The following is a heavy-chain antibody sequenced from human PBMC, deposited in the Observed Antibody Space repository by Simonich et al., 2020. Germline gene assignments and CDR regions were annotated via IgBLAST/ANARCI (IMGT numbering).Heavy chain of an antibody. D-gene: IGHD3-10*01. J-gene: IGHJ4*02. CDR2: IRFDESAI. V-gene: IGHV3-30*02. CDR3: AKELRHYGSADIDY. Sequence: GLEWVAFIRFDESAIYYIDSVKGRFTISRVNSQNTVYLQMNSLTTEDTAVYYCAKELRHYGSADIDYWGQGTLVTVSS.